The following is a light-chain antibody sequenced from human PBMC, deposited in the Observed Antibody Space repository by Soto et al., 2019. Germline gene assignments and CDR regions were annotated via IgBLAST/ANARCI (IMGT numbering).Light chain of an antibody. V-gene: IGLV3-1*01. CDR2: QDT. Sequence: SYELTQPPSVSVSPGQTANITCSGDKLGDKFVCWYQQKPGQSPVLVIYQDTKRPSGIPERFSGSNSGNTATLTISGTQAMDEADYYCQAWDSSSVVFGGGTKLTVL. J-gene: IGLJ2*01. CDR1: KLGDKF. CDR3: QAWDSSSVV.